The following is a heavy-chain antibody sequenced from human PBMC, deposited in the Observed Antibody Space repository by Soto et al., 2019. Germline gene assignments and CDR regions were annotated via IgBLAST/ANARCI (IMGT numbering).Heavy chain of an antibody. CDR3: AHLAGLAHTDDF. Sequence: QVQLVESGGGVVQPGRSLRLSCAASGFTFSDYALHWVREAPGKGLEWVTVISSDGSNRYYADSVKGRFTTSRDNSKNTLYLQMNSLRVEDTAIYICAHLAGLAHTDDFWGQGTPVTVSS. CDR2: ISSDGSNR. CDR1: GFTFSDYA. V-gene: IGHV3-30-3*01. D-gene: IGHD3-9*01. J-gene: IGHJ4*02.